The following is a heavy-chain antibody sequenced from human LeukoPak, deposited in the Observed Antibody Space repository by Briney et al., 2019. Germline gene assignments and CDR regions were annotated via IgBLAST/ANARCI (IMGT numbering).Heavy chain of an antibody. J-gene: IGHJ5*02. CDR3: ARGWLRGYFDP. CDR1: GDSVSTDIG. V-gene: IGHV6-1*01. D-gene: IGHD5-12*01. CDR2: TYYRSKWYY. Sequence: SQTLSLTCAISGDSVSTDIGWNWIRQSPSRGLEWLGRTYYRSKWYYDYGLSVKSRVTIKSDTSKNQFSLQLNSVTPEDTAVYYCARGWLRGYFDPWGQGTQVTVSS.